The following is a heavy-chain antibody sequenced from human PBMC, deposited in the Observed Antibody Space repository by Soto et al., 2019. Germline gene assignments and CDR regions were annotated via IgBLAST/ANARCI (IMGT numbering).Heavy chain of an antibody. J-gene: IGHJ1*01. Sequence: QVQLQESGPGLVKPSETLSLTCTVSGGSVSSGSYYWSWIRQPPGKGLEWIGYIYYSGSTNYNPSLKSRVTISVDTSKNQFSLKLSSVTAADTAVYYCARDSGSQFQHWGQGTLVTVSS. V-gene: IGHV4-61*01. D-gene: IGHD1-26*01. CDR1: GGSVSSGSYY. CDR2: IYYSGST. CDR3: ARDSGSQFQH.